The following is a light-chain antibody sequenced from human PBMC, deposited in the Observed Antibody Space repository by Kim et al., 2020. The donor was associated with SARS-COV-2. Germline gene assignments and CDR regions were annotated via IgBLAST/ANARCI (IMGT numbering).Light chain of an antibody. J-gene: IGKJ2*01. CDR2: QAS. Sequence: SATVGGRATLSGPASHGNSGWLAWYQQTPGKAPQLLSYQASNLQSGVTARFRGSGSGTEFILTITSLQPDDFASYYCQQQNTFPYTFGQGTKLEI. CDR1: HGNSGW. CDR3: QQQNTFPYT. V-gene: IGKV1-5*03.